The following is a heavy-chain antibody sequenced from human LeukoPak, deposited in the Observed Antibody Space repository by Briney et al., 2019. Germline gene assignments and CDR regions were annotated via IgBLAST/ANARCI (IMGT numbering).Heavy chain of an antibody. CDR3: ARGSPNWGFLDH. V-gene: IGHV4-31*03. CDR2: IYYSGST. Sequence: PSQTLSLTCTVFGGSISSGGYFWSWIRQLPGKGLEWIGYIYYSGSTYYNPSLQSRLTISVDTSKNQFSLKLSSVTAADTAVYYCARGSPNWGFLDHWGRGALVTVSS. CDR1: GGSISSGGYF. J-gene: IGHJ4*02. D-gene: IGHD7-27*01.